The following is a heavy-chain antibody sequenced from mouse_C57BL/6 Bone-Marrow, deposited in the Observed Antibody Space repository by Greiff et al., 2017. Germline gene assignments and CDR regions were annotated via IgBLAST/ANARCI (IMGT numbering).Heavy chain of an antibody. Sequence: QVQLKESGPELVKPGASVKISCKASGYAFSSSWMNWVKQRPGKGLEWIGRIYPGDGDTNYNGKFKGKATLTADKSSSTAYMQHSSLTSEDSAVYFCARPFYYAMDYWGQGTSVTVSS. J-gene: IGHJ4*01. CDR1: GYAFSSSW. CDR2: IYPGDGDT. V-gene: IGHV1-82*01. CDR3: ARPFYYAMDY.